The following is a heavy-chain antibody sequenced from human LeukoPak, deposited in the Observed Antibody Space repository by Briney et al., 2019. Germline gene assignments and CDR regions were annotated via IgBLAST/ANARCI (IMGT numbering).Heavy chain of an antibody. J-gene: IGHJ5*02. Sequence: ASVKVSCKASGYTFTSYYMHWVRQAPGQGLEWMGIINPSGGSTSYAQKFQGRVTMTRDMSTSTDYMDLSSLRSEDTAVYYCARDNSVEDTAWWFDPWGQGTLVTVSS. CDR1: GYTFTSYY. CDR2: INPSGGST. D-gene: IGHD4-23*01. CDR3: ARDNSVEDTAWWFDP. V-gene: IGHV1-46*01.